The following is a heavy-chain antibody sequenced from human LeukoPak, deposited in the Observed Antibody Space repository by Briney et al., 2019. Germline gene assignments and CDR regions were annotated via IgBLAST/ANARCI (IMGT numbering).Heavy chain of an antibody. CDR3: ARCASDLNWFDP. CDR1: GGSITNTKYY. D-gene: IGHD2-21*02. CDR2: INYNGNT. Sequence: SETLSLTCTVSGGSITNTKYYWGWIRQPPGKGLEWIALINYNGNTFYNASLKSRVTISLDTSRNRFSLNLSFVTAADTAVYYCARCASDLNWFDPWGQGTLVTVSS. J-gene: IGHJ5*02. V-gene: IGHV4-39*07.